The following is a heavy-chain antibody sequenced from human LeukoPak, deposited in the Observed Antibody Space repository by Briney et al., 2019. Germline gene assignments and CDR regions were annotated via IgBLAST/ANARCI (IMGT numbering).Heavy chain of an antibody. CDR3: ARSSKDGYKIR. CDR2: IDPHSGGT. D-gene: IGHD5-24*01. J-gene: IGHJ4*02. Sequence: ASVKVSCKASGYTFTDYAIHWVRQAPGQGLEWMGRIDPHSGGTNYAQKFQGRVTMTRDTSISTAYMELSRLRSDDTAVYYCARSSKDGYKIRWGQGTLVTVSS. CDR1: GYTFTDYA. V-gene: IGHV1-2*06.